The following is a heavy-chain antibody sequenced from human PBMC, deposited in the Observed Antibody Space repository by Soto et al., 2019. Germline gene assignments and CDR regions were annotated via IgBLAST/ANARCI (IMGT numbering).Heavy chain of an antibody. CDR2: INHSGST. J-gene: IGHJ4*02. D-gene: IGHD3-10*01. CDR3: ARAASGSYYKY. CDR1: GGSFSGYY. V-gene: IGHV4-34*01. Sequence: QVQLQQWGAGLLKPSETLSLTCAIYGGSFSGYYWSWIRQPPGKGLEWIGEINHSGSTNYNPSLKGRVTISVDTSKNQFSLKLSSVTAADTAVYYCARAASGSYYKYWGQGTLVTVSS.